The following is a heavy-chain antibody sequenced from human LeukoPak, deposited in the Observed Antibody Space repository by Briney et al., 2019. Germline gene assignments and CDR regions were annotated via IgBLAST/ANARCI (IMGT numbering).Heavy chain of an antibody. CDR3: ARGPEGGTVDFDY. CDR2: INPNSGDT. D-gene: IGHD4-17*01. J-gene: IGHJ4*02. CDR1: GYTFTGYY. V-gene: IGHV1-8*02. Sequence: ASVKVSCKASGYTFTGYYIHWVRQAPGQGLEWMGWINPNSGDTGYAQKFQARVTMTWNTSITTAYMELSSLRSEDTAVYYCARGPEGGTVDFDYWGQGTLVTVSS.